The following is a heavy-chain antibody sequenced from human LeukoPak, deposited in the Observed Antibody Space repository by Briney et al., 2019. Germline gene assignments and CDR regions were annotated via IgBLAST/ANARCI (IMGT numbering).Heavy chain of an antibody. CDR1: GGPFSGYY. J-gene: IGHJ4*02. V-gene: IGHV4-34*01. CDR3: ASPGVYCSGGSCYGAMGRSIDY. D-gene: IGHD2-15*01. CDR2: TNNSGST. Sequence: PSETLSLTCAVYGGPFSGYYWSWIRQPPGKGLKWIGETNNSGSTNYNPSLKSRVTISVDTSKNQFSLKLSSVTAADTAVYYCASPGVYCSGGSCYGAMGRSIDYWGQGTLVTVSS.